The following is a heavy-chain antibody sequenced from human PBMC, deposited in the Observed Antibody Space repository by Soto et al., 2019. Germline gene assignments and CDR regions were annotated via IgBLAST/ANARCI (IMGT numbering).Heavy chain of an antibody. CDR1: GYTFTSYA. V-gene: IGHV1-3*01. CDR3: ARGSGPMIEWH. CDR2: INAGNGNT. D-gene: IGHD3-22*01. J-gene: IGHJ4*02. Sequence: ASVKVSCKASGYTFTSYAMHWVRQAPGQRLEWMGWINAGNGNTKYSQKFQGRFTITRDTSASTAYMELSSLRSEDTAVYYCARGSGPMIEWHWGQGTLVTVSS.